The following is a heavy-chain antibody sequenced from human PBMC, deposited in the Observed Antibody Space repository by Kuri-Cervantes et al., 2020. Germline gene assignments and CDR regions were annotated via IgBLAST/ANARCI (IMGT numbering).Heavy chain of an antibody. J-gene: IGHJ4*02. Sequence: ESLKISCTVSGGSISSYYWSWIRQPPGKGLEWIGYIYYSGSTNYNPSLKSRVTISVDTSKNQFSLKLSSVTAADTAVYYCARVSTVREGWLSRYYFDYWGQGTLVTVSS. V-gene: IGHV4-59*12. CDR3: ARVSTVREGWLSRYYFDY. CDR1: GGSISSYY. D-gene: IGHD3-22*01. CDR2: IYYSGST.